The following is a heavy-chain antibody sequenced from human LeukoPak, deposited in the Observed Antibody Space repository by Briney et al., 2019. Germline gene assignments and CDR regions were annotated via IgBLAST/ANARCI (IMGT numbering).Heavy chain of an antibody. D-gene: IGHD6-13*01. CDR1: GFTFSSYG. CDR2: IRYDVSNK. CDR3: AKLTSYSSSWYRWFAP. J-gene: IGHJ5*02. V-gene: IGHV3-30*02. Sequence: GGSLRLSCAASGFTFSSYGMHWVRQAPGKGLEWVAFIRYDVSNKYYADSVKGRFTISRDNSKNTLYLQMNRLRAEDMAVYYCAKLTSYSSSWYRWFAPWGQGTLVTVSS.